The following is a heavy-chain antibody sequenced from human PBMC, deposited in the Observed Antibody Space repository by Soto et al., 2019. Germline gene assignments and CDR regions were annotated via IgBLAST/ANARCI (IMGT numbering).Heavy chain of an antibody. V-gene: IGHV2-5*02. J-gene: IGHJ4*01. CDR2: IYWDDDK. D-gene: IGHD2-15*01. Sequence: QITLKESGPTLVKPTQTLTLTCTFSGFSLSSSGVGVGWIRQPPGKALEWLTFIYWDDDKRYSPSLKSRLTFTKDTSKNQVVLTLTNRDPVDTAPYYCARLVVAGITYYFASWGHGTLLTVSS. CDR1: GFSLSSSGVG. CDR3: ARLVVAGITYYFAS.